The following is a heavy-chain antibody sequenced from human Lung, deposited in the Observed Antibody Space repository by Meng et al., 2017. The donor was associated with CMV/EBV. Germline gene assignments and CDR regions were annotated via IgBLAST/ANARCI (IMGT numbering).Heavy chain of an antibody. V-gene: IGHV3-7*01. D-gene: IGHD3-16*01. J-gene: IGHJ5*02. CDR2: IKQDGSEK. Sequence: GGSLRLXCVGSGFTLSRYWMNWVRQAPGKGLEWVATIKQDGSEKNYVDSVKGRFTISRDNAKNSLYLQMKSLSAEDTAVYYGAKGGIVWSGWFDPWGQGTQVTVSS. CDR1: GFTLSRYW. CDR3: AKGGIVWSGWFDP.